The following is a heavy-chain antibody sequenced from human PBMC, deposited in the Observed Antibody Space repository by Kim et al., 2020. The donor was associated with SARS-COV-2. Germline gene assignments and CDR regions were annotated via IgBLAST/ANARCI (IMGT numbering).Heavy chain of an antibody. V-gene: IGHV1-3*04. CDR3: VRDRTGSIHY. D-gene: IGHD1-26*01. Sequence: ASVKVSCKTSGYTFISYALHWVRQAPGQGLEWVGWINTVNSNTKYSEKFQGRVTISRDTSTSTVYMEVNNLRSEDAGIYYCVRDRTGSIHYWGQGTLVTVSS. J-gene: IGHJ1*01. CDR2: INTVNSNT. CDR1: GYTFISYA.